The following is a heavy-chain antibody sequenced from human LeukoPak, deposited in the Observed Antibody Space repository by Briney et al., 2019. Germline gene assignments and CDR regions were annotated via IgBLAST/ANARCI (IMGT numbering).Heavy chain of an antibody. CDR2: IIPILGIA. CDR1: GGTFSSYA. V-gene: IGHV1-69*04. Sequence: SVKVSCKASGGTFSSYAISWVRQAPGQGLEWMGRIIPILGIANYAQKFQGRVTITADKSTSTAYMELSSLRSEDTAVYYCARVLTYYYDSSGYIGYWGQGTLVTVSS. J-gene: IGHJ4*02. D-gene: IGHD3-22*01. CDR3: ARVLTYYYDSSGYIGY.